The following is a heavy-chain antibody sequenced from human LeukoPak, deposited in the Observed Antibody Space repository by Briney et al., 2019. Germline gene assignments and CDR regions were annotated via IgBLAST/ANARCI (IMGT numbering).Heavy chain of an antibody. CDR3: ARGRFLDAFDI. D-gene: IGHD3-3*01. CDR2: IYYSGST. CDR1: GGSISSYY. V-gene: IGHV4-59*01. Sequence: TSETLSLTCTVSGGSISSYYWSWIRQPPGKGLEWIGYIYYSGSTKYKPSLKSRVTVSVDTSKNQFSLKLSSVTAADTAVYYCARGRFLDAFDIWGQGTMVTVSS. J-gene: IGHJ3*02.